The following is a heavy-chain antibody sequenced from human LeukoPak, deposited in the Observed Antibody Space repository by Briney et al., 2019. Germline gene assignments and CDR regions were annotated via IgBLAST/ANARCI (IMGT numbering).Heavy chain of an antibody. CDR3: ARGRYVTTRGGAAAGFLDY. Sequence: PGRSLRLSCAASGFTFRTYAMNWVRQAPGKGLEWVAVISDDGSNKYYAESVKGQFTISRDNSKNTLYLQMNSLRAEDTAVYYCARGRYVTTRGGAAAGFLDYWGQGTLVTVST. J-gene: IGHJ4*02. CDR2: ISDDGSNK. D-gene: IGHD6-13*01. V-gene: IGHV3-30*04. CDR1: GFTFRTYA.